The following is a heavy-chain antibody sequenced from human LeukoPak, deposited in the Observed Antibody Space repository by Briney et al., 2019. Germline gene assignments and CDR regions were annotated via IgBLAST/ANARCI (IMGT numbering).Heavy chain of an antibody. V-gene: IGHV4-34*01. J-gene: IGHJ6*04. CDR3: ARVFPVLRFLEWLPADV. D-gene: IGHD3-3*01. CDR1: GGSFSGYY. CDR2: INHSGST. Sequence: SETLSLTCAVYGGSFSGYYWSWIRQPPGKGLEWIGEINHSGSTNYNPSLKSRVTISVETSKNQFSLKLSSVTAADTAVYYRARVFPVLRFLEWLPADVWGKGTTVTVSS.